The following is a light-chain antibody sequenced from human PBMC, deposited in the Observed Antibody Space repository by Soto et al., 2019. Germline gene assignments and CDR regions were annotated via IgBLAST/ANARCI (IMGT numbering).Light chain of an antibody. CDR2: GAS. V-gene: IGKV3-20*01. CDR3: QQYGSSGT. CDR1: QTINNN. J-gene: IGKJ1*01. Sequence: TQAPATLSVSPGERATLACRASQTINNNVAWYQLKDGQVPRLVIYGASTRATDIPDRFSGSGSGTDFTLTISRLEPEDFAVYYCQQYGSSGTFGQGTKVDIK.